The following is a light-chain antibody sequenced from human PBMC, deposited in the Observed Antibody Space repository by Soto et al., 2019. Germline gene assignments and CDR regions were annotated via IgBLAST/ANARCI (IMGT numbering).Light chain of an antibody. CDR2: WAS. CDR1: QSVLYSSNNKNY. V-gene: IGKV4-1*01. J-gene: IGKJ1*01. CDR3: QQYYSSQWT. Sequence: DIVMTQSPDSLAVSLGERATINCKSSQSVLYSSNNKNYLAWYQQKPGQPPKLLVYWASTRESGVPDRFSGSGSGTDFNLTISSLQAEDVAVYFCQQYYSSQWTFGQGTKVAIK.